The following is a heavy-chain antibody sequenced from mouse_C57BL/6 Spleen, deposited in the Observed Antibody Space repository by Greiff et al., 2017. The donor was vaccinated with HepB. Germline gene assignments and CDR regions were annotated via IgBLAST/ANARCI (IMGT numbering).Heavy chain of an antibody. CDR3: ARHEEEGYGSGSWFAY. CDR1: GYTFTEYT. Sequence: QVHVKQSGAELVKPGASVKLSCKASGYTFTEYTIHWVKQRSGQGLEWIGWFYPGSGSIKYNEKFKDKATLTADKSSSTVYMELSRLTSEDSAVYFCARHEEEGYGSGSWFAYWGQGTLVTVSA. D-gene: IGHD1-1*01. V-gene: IGHV1-62-2*01. CDR2: FYPGSGSI. J-gene: IGHJ3*01.